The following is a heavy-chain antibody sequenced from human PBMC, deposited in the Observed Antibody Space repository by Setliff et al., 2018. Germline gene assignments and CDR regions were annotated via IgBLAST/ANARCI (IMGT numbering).Heavy chain of an antibody. CDR3: ARGPHLEPAALPPVSDYFDY. D-gene: IGHD2-2*01. Sequence: SVKVSCKASGYTFTYRYLHWVRQAPGQALEWMGWITPFNGNTNYAQKFQDRVTITRDRSMSTAYMELSSLRSDDMAVYYCARGPHLEPAALPPVSDYFDYWGQGTLVTVSS. J-gene: IGHJ4*02. CDR1: GYTFTYRY. CDR2: ITPFNGNT. V-gene: IGHV1-45*02.